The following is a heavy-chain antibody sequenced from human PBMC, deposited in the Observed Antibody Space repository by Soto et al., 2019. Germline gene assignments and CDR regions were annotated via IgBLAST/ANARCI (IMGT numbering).Heavy chain of an antibody. CDR1: GYTVTSYD. J-gene: IGHJ4*02. CDR3: ATARSTVLTTEVDY. CDR2: MNPNNGDT. V-gene: IGHV1-8*01. D-gene: IGHD4-17*01. Sequence: QVQLVQSGAEVKKPGASVKVSCKTSGYTVTSYDINWVRQATGQGLEWMGWMNPNNGDTGYAQKFQGRVTMTRNTSIRTAYMDLSSLRSEDTAVYYCATARSTVLTTEVDYWGQGTLVTVSS.